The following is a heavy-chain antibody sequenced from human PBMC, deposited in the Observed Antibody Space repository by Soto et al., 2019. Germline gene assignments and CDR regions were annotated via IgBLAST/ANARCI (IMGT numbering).Heavy chain of an antibody. Sequence: SETLSLTCAVEGGSFSGHYGSLIRQPPGKGLEWIGYIYYSGSTNYNPSLKSRVTISVDTSKNQFSLKLSSVTAADTAVYYCARDNGYSYGYTLDHWGQGTLVTVSS. V-gene: IGHV4-59*11. CDR2: IYYSGST. CDR3: ARDNGYSYGYTLDH. J-gene: IGHJ4*02. CDR1: GGSFSGHY. D-gene: IGHD5-18*01.